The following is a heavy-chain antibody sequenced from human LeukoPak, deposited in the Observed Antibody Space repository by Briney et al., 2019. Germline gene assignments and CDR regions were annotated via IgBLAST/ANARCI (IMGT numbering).Heavy chain of an antibody. D-gene: IGHD3-3*01. CDR3: ARDLRGYDFWSGYPGYYGMDV. CDR1: GFTFTDYY. V-gene: IGHV3-11*01. Sequence: PGGSLRLSCAAAGFTFTDYYMSWTRQAPGKGLEWVLYISSGGITIYYADSVNGRYTISRDNAKNSLYLQMNNLRDEDTAVYYCARDLRGYDFWSGYPGYYGMDVWGQGMTVTVSS. J-gene: IGHJ6*01. CDR2: ISSGGITI.